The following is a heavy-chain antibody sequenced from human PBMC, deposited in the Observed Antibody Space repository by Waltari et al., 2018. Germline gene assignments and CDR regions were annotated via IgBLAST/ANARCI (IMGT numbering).Heavy chain of an antibody. CDR1: GVSMHYG. D-gene: IGHD2-15*01. CDR2: VLGRGRS. V-gene: IGHV4-4*02. J-gene: IGHJ4*02. CDR3: ARDRGRGLYLDT. Sequence: QLQLQESCPGLVKPSGTLSLIWAVSGVSMHYGWRWLRQRPGKGLEWLGQVLGRGRSNYNPSVASRVTISLDTSTHQFALKMPCATAAVKALYYGARDRGRGLYLDTWGQGILVTVS.